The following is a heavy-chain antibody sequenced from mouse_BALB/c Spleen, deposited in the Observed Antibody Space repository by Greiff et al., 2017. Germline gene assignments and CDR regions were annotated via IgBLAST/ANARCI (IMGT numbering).Heavy chain of an antibody. J-gene: IGHJ4*01. V-gene: IGHV7-1*02. D-gene: IGHD1-1*01. CDR3: ARDAGKFLLYAMDY. Sequence: EVQVVESGGGLVQPGGSLRLSCATSGFTFSDFYMEWVRQPPGKRLEWIAASRNKANDYTTEYSASVKGRFIVSRDTSQSILYLQMNALRAEDTAIYYCARDAGKFLLYAMDYWGQGTSVTVSS. CDR2: SRNKANDYTT. CDR1: GFTFSDFY.